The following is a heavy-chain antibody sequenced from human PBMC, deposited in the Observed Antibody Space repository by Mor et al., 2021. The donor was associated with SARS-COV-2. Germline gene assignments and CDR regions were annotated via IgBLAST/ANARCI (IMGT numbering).Heavy chain of an antibody. V-gene: IGHV3-74*03. Sequence: RQAPGRGLVWVSRVSPDGITTTYAESVKGRFTISRDNAKNTLFLQMNSLRADDTAVYFCARDRGYSFIDWGQGTQVTVSS. D-gene: IGHD2-15*01. CDR2: VSPDGITT. CDR3: ARDRGYSFID. J-gene: IGHJ4*02.